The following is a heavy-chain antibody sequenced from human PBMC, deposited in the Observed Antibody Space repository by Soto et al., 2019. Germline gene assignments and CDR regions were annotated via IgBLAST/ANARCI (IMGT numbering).Heavy chain of an antibody. CDR2: GSPRGDTI. Sequence: GSLRLSCVASGFSLANYPMNWVRQTPGKGLEWISYGSPRGDTIYYADSVEGRFTISRDNARNSLSLHMSSLRDEDSALYYCAKGPHTNVGWPYYFESWGQGVPVTVSS. CDR1: GFSLANYP. D-gene: IGHD6-19*01. J-gene: IGHJ4*02. CDR3: AKGPHTNVGWPYYFES. V-gene: IGHV3-48*02.